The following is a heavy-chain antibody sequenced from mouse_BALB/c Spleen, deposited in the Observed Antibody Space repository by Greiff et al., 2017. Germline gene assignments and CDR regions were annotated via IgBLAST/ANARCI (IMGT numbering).Heavy chain of an antibody. V-gene: IGHV5-9-4*01. J-gene: IGHJ4*01. CDR2: ISSGGSYT. CDR1: GFTFSSYA. CDR3: AREPGAMDY. Sequence: EVQRVESGGGLVKPGGSLKLSCAASGFTFSSYAMSWVRQSPEKRLEWVAEISSGGSYTYYPDTVTGRFTISRDNAKNTLYLEMSSLRSEDTAMYYCAREPGAMDYWGQGTSVTVSS.